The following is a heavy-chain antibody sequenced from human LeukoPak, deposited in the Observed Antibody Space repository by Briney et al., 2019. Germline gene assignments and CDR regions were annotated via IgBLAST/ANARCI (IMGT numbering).Heavy chain of an antibody. D-gene: IGHD6-13*01. Sequence: GRSLRLSCAASGFTFDDYAMHWVRQAPGKGLEWVSGISWNSGSIGYADSVKGRFTISRDNAKNSLYLQMNSLRAEDTALYYCAKDITRYSSSWNPYYYGMDVWGQGTTVTVSS. CDR2: ISWNSGSI. CDR3: AKDITRYSSSWNPYYYGMDV. CDR1: GFTFDDYA. J-gene: IGHJ6*02. V-gene: IGHV3-9*01.